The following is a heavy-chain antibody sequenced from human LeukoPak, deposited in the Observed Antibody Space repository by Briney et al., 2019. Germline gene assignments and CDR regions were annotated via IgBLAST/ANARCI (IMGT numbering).Heavy chain of an antibody. CDR3: ARAGEVGATRTDY. V-gene: IGHV3-74*01. J-gene: IGHJ4*02. D-gene: IGHD1-26*01. CDR1: GFTFSSYW. CDR2: INSDGSST. Sequence: GGSPRLSCAASGFTFSSYWMHWVRQAPGKGLVWVSRINSDGSSTSYADSVKGRFAISRDNAKNTLYLQMNSLRAEDTAVYYCARAGEVGATRTDYWGQGTLVTVSS.